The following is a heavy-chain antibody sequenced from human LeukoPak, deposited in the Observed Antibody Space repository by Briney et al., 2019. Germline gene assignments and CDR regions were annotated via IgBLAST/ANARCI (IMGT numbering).Heavy chain of an antibody. J-gene: IGHJ4*02. D-gene: IGHD4-11*01. Sequence: VASVKVSCKASGGTFSSYTISWVRQAPGQGLEGMGGIIPILGIANYAQKLQGRVTITADKSTSTAYMELSSLRSEDTAVYYCARDLITVFDYWGQGTLVTVSS. V-gene: IGHV1-69*10. CDR3: ARDLITVFDY. CDR1: GGTFSSYT. CDR2: IIPILGIA.